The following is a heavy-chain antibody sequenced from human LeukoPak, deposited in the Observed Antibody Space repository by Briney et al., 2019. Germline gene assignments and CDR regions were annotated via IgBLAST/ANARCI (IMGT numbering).Heavy chain of an antibody. J-gene: IGHJ6*02. Sequence: ASVKVSCKASGNTFTSYDINWVRQATGQGLEWMGWMNPNSGNTGFAQKFQGRVTMTRNTSISTAYMELSSLRSEDTAIYYCARGGIKVRGVNYDYYSMDVWGQGTTVTVSS. CDR3: ARGGIKVRGVNYDYYSMDV. CDR1: GNTFTSYD. V-gene: IGHV1-8*01. D-gene: IGHD3-10*01. CDR2: MNPNSGNT.